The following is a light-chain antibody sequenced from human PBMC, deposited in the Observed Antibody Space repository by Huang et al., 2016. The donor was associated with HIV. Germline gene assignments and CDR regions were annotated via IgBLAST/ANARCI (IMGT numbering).Light chain of an antibody. CDR2: DAS. V-gene: IGKV3-11*01. Sequence: EIVLTQSPVTLSLSPGDRATLSCRASQSVSTNLAWYQQKPGQAPRRLIYDASSRASGIPARFSGRGSGTDFTLTISSLEPEDFAIYYCQQRSNWPPLTFGGGTKVEMK. CDR3: QQRSNWPPLT. J-gene: IGKJ4*01. CDR1: QSVSTN.